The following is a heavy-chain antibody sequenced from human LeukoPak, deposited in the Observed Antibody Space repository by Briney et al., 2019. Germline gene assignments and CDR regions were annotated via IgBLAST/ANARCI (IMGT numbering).Heavy chain of an antibody. V-gene: IGHV3-33*01. Sequence: GGSLRLSCAASGFTFSSYGMHWVRQAPGKGLEWVAVIWYVGSNKYYADSVKGRFTISRDNSKNTLYLQMNSLRAEGTAVYYCARVNSVVVVPAAIARHYYYYYMDVWGKGTTVTVSS. D-gene: IGHD2-2*01. CDR3: ARVNSVVVVPAAIARHYYYYYMDV. CDR1: GFTFSSYG. J-gene: IGHJ6*03. CDR2: IWYVGSNK.